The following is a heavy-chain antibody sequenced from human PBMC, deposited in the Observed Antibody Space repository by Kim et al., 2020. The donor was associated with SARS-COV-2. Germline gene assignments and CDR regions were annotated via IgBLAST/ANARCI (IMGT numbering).Heavy chain of an antibody. D-gene: IGHD3-22*01. Sequence: GESLKISCKGSGYSFTSYWIGWVRQMPGKGLEWMGIIYPGDSDTRYSPSFQGQVTISADKSISTAYLQWSSLKASDTAMYYCARVAHYYDSSGYRYYFDYWGQGTLVTVSS. CDR1: GYSFTSYW. CDR3: ARVAHYYDSSGYRYYFDY. J-gene: IGHJ4*02. V-gene: IGHV5-51*01. CDR2: IYPGDSDT.